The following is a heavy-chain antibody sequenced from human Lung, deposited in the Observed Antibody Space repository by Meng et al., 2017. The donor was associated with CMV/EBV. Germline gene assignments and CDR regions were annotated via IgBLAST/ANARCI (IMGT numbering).Heavy chain of an antibody. CDR3: AREAGRDGYATPKFDY. CDR2: IYYTGST. D-gene: IGHD5-24*01. J-gene: IGHJ4*02. V-gene: IGHV4-31*03. Sequence: QVQLQQWGAGLLTPSETLSLTCTFSGGSIGSGGYYWSWIRQHPGKGLEWIGYIYYTGSTFYNPSLKSRVTISVDTSKNQFSLKLIPATAADTAVYYCAREAGRDGYATPKFDYWGQGTLVTVSS. CDR1: GGSIGSGGYY.